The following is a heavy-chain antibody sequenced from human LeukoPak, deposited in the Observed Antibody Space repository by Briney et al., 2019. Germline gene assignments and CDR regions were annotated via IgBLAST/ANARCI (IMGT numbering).Heavy chain of an antibody. CDR1: GGSFSGYY. CDR3: ARGSRGGGGPPDY. J-gene: IGHJ4*02. V-gene: IGHV4-34*01. Sequence: KPSETLSLTCAVYGGSFSGYYWSWIRQPPGKGLEWIGEINQSGSTNYNPSLKSRVTISVDTSKNQFSLKLSSVTAADPAVYYCARGSRGGGGPPDYWGQGTLVTVSS. CDR2: INQSGST. D-gene: IGHD3-10*01.